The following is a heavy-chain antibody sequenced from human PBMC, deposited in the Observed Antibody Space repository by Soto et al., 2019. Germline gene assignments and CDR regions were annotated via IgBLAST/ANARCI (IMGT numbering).Heavy chain of an antibody. CDR3: ARRLYYDSSGFEGGGMDV. J-gene: IGHJ6*02. Sequence: QLQLQESGPGLVKPSETLSLTCTVSGGSISSSSYYWGWIRQPPGKGLEWIGSIYYSGSTYYNPSLKSRVTISADTSTNQFSLKLSSVTAADTAVYYCARRLYYDSSGFEGGGMDVWGQGTTVTVSS. D-gene: IGHD3-22*01. V-gene: IGHV4-39*01. CDR1: GGSISSSSYY. CDR2: IYYSGST.